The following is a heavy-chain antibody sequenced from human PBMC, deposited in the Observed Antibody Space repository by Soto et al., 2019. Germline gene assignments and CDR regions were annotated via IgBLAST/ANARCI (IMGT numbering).Heavy chain of an antibody. CDR1: CGSISSGGYY. CDR3: ARVGENWFDP. CDR2: IYYSGST. V-gene: IGHV4-31*03. J-gene: IGHJ5*02. D-gene: IGHD3-10*01. Sequence: SETLSLTCTVSCGSISSGGYYWSWIRQHPGKGLEWIGYIYYSGSTYYNPSLKSRVTISVDTSKNQFSLKLSSVTAADTAVYYCARVGENWFDPWGQGTLVTVSA.